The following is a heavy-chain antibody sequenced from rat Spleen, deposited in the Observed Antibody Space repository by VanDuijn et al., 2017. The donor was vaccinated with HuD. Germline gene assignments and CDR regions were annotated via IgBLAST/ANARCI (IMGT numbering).Heavy chain of an antibody. Sequence: EVQLVESGGGLVQPGRSLKLSCAASGFTVSDYNMAWVRQARKKGLEWVATISYDGRSTYYRDSVKGRFTISRYDAKNTLYLQMDSLRSEDTATYYCARDYYDGTYYWGQGVMVTVSS. V-gene: IGHV5-7*01. CDR3: ARDYYDGTYY. CDR1: GFTVSDYN. CDR2: ISYDGRST. D-gene: IGHD1-12*02. J-gene: IGHJ2*01.